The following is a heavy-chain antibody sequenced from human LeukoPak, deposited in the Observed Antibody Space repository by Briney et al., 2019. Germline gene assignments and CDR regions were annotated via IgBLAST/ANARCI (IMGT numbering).Heavy chain of an antibody. J-gene: IGHJ4*02. CDR2: IYTSGST. CDR1: DFSISSGYY. V-gene: IGHV4-4*07. CDR3: ARGGVATIIDY. Sequence: SETLSLTCTVSDFSISSGYYWGWIRQPAGKGLEWIGRIYTSGSTNYNPSLKSRVTMSVDTSKNQFSLKLSSVTAADTAVYYCARGGVATIIDYWGQGTLVTVSS. D-gene: IGHD5-12*01.